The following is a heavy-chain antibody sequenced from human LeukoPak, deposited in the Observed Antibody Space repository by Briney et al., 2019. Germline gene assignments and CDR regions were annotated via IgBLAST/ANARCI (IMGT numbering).Heavy chain of an antibody. V-gene: IGHV3-23*01. CDR1: GFTFSSYA. CDR3: VKGTSWINPYFYMDV. CDR2: LSTGGGTA. J-gene: IGHJ6*03. Sequence: GGSLRLSCSASGFTFSSYAMNWVRQAPGKGLEWVSSLSTGGGTAFYADSVKGRFTISRDNSKSTLYLQMNSLRAEDTAIYYCVKGTSWINPYFYMDVWGKGTTVIVSS. D-gene: IGHD2-2*01.